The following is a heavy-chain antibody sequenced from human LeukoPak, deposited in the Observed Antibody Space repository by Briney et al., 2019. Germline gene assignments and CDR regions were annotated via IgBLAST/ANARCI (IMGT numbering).Heavy chain of an antibody. J-gene: IGHJ4*02. CDR2: ISGSGGST. Sequence: GGSLRLSCAASGFTFSSYAMSWVRQAPGKGLEWVSAISGSGGSTYYADSVKGRFTISRDNSKSTLYLQMNSLRAEDTAVYYCAKEYLAYCGGDCYLFDYWGQGTLVTVSS. CDR3: AKEYLAYCGGDCYLFDY. D-gene: IGHD2-21*02. V-gene: IGHV3-23*01. CDR1: GFTFSSYA.